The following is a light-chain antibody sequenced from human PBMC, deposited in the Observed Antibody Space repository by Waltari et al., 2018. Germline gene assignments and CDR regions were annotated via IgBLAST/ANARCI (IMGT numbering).Light chain of an antibody. CDR2: NDS. CDR1: NIGSIS. CDR3: QVWNSNNDHYV. V-gene: IGLV3-21*04. Sequence: YVLTQPPSVSVAPGKTARITCGATNIGSISVHWYQQKPGKAPVLVIYNDSDRPSGIQERFSGSNSGNTATLTISRGEAGDEADYYCQVWNSNNDHYVFGTGTKVTVL. J-gene: IGLJ1*01.